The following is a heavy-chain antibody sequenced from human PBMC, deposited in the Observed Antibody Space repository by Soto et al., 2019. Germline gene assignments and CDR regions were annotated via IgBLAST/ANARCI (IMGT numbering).Heavy chain of an antibody. Sequence: TLSLTCAVSGGSISSCNWWSWVRQPPGKGLEWIGEIYHSGSTNYNPSLKSRVTISVDKSKNQFSLKLSSVTAADTAVYYCARAGRYYDILTGYSYGMDVWGPGTTV. CDR2: IYHSGST. J-gene: IGHJ6*02. D-gene: IGHD3-9*01. V-gene: IGHV4-4*02. CDR3: ARAGRYYDILTGYSYGMDV. CDR1: GGSISSCNW.